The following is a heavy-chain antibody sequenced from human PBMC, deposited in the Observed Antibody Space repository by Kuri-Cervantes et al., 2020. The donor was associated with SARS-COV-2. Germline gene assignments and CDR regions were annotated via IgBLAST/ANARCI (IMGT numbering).Heavy chain of an antibody. CDR3: ARGFLEWLDY. V-gene: IGHV3-30-3*01. CDR1: GFTFSSYA. J-gene: IGHJ4*02. D-gene: IGHD3-3*01. Sequence: GGSLRLSCAASGFTFSSYAMHWVHQAPGKGLEWVAVISYDGSNKYYADSVKGRFTISRDNSKNTLYLQMNSLRAEDTAVYYCARGFLEWLDYWGQGTLVTVSS. CDR2: ISYDGSNK.